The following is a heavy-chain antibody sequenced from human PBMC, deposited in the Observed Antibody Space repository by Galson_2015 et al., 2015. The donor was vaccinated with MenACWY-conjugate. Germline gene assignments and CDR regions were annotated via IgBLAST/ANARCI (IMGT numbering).Heavy chain of an antibody. D-gene: IGHD3-10*01. Sequence: SLRLSCATSGFTFSAYGMHWVRQAPGKGLEWLAFMRYDGSDGTYADSVKGRFIISRDDSRRTLSLQMNNLTTEDTAAYFCAKDKIYFGSGSYLYYFDYWGQGTLVTVSS. CDR1: GFTFSAYG. CDR3: AKDKIYFGSGSYLYYFDY. J-gene: IGHJ4*02. CDR2: MRYDGSDG. V-gene: IGHV3-30*02.